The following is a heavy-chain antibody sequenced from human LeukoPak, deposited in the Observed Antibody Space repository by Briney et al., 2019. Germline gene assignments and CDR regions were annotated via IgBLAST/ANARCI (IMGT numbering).Heavy chain of an antibody. D-gene: IGHD3-10*01. V-gene: IGHV4-59*01. J-gene: IGHJ5*02. CDR2: VDHTGST. CDR1: DDSITMYY. Sequence: ASETLSLTCSVSDDSITMYYWTWIRQPPGKGLEWIGYVDHTGSTNFNPSLNGRVSISRDTTKNLFSLRLRSVTAADTAVYFCASGGVRFDPWGQGTPVTVSS. CDR3: ASGGVRFDP.